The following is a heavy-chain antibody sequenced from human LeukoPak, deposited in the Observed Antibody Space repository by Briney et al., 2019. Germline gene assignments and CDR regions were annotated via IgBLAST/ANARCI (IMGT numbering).Heavy chain of an antibody. CDR1: GYSFTGYY. CDR2: INTNTGNP. J-gene: IGHJ5*02. Sequence: ASVKVSCKASGYSFTGYYIHWVRQAPGQGLEWMGWINTNTGNPMYAQGFTGRFVFSLDTSVSTAYLQISSLKAEDTAVYYCARVVKGLYNWFDPWGQGTLVTVSS. CDR3: ARVVKGLYNWFDP. V-gene: IGHV7-4-1*02. D-gene: IGHD2-2*01.